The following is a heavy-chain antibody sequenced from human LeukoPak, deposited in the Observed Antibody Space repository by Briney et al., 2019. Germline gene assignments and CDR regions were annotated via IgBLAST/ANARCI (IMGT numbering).Heavy chain of an antibody. J-gene: IGHJ5*02. D-gene: IGHD6-19*01. V-gene: IGHV4-4*02. CDR2: IYHSGST. CDR3: ARGVTVAGRGWFDP. Sequence: PSETLSLTCAVSGGSISSSNWWSWVRQPPGKGLEWIGEIYHSGSTNYNPSLKGRVTISVDKSKNQFSLKLSSVTAADTAVYYCARGVTVAGRGWFDPWGQGTLVTVSS. CDR1: GGSISSSNW.